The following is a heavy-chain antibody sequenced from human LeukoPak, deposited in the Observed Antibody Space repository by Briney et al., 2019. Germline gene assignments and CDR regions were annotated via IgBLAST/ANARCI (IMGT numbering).Heavy chain of an antibody. CDR2: INHSGST. D-gene: IGHD5-18*01. J-gene: IGHJ4*02. CDR1: GGSFSGYY. CDR3: ARAPRRGYSYGLAV. V-gene: IGHV4-34*01. Sequence: SETLSLTCAVHGGSFSGYYWSWIRQPPGKGLEWIGEINHSGSTNYNPSLKSRVTISVDTSKNQFSLKLSSVTAADTAVYYCARAPRRGYSYGLAVWGQGTLVTVSS.